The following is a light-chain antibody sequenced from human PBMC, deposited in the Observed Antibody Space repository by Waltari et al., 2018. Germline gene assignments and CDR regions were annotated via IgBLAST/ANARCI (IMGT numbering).Light chain of an antibody. Sequence: QSALTQPASVSGSPGQSITISCTGTSSDIDGYNSLSWYQQHPCKAPKLLIYDVSHRPSGVSTRFSGSKSDNTASLTISGLQAEDEADYYCSSYTRRTTYVFGTGTKVTVL. CDR3: SSYTRRTTYV. CDR2: DVS. J-gene: IGLJ1*01. V-gene: IGLV2-14*03. CDR1: SSDIDGYNS.